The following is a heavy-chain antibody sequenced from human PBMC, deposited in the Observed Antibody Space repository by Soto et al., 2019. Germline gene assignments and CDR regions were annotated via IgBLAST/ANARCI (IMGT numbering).Heavy chain of an antibody. CDR2: MNPNSGNT. CDR1: GYTFTSYD. D-gene: IGHD2-2*01. Sequence: GASVKVSCKASGYTFTSYDINWVRQATGQGLEWMGWMNPNSGNTGYAQKFQGRVTMTRNTSISTAYMELSSLRSEDTAVYYCARGRRKYCSSTSCYGYNWFDPWGQGTLVTVS. V-gene: IGHV1-8*01. CDR3: ARGRRKYCSSTSCYGYNWFDP. J-gene: IGHJ5*02.